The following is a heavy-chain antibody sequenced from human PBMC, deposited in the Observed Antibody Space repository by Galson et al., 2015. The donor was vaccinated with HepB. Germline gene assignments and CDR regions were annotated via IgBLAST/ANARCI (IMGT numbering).Heavy chain of an antibody. CDR2: IYPGDSDT. CDR1: GYSFTSYW. Sequence: QSGAEVKKPGESLKISCKGSGYSFTSYWIGWVRQMPGKGLEWMGIIYPGDSDTRYSPSSQGQVTISADKSISTAYLQWSSLKASDTAMYYCARLGEKEDILTEAAFDIWGQGTMVTVSS. CDR3: ARLGEKEDILTEAAFDI. J-gene: IGHJ3*02. V-gene: IGHV5-51*03. D-gene: IGHD3-9*01.